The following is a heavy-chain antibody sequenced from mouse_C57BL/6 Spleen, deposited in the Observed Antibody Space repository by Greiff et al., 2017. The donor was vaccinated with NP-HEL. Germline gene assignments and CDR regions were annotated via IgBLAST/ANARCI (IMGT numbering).Heavy chain of an antibody. Sequence: EVQLQQSGPVLVKPGASVKMSCKASGYTFTDYYMNWVKQSHRKSLEWIGVINPYNGGTSYNQKFKGKATLTVDKSSSTAYMELNSLTSEDSAVYYCARDYYGSHFDYWGQGTTLTVSS. V-gene: IGHV1-19*01. CDR3: ARDYYGSHFDY. CDR2: INPYNGGT. D-gene: IGHD1-1*01. J-gene: IGHJ2*01. CDR1: GYTFTDYY.